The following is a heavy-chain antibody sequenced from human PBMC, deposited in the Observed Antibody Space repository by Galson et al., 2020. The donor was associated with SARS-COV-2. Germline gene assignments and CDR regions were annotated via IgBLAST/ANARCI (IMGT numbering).Heavy chain of an antibody. CDR3: ARLRYYDVLTGYIVDV. D-gene: IGHD3-9*01. Sequence: ASVKVSCKASGYTFTDYYIHWVRQAPGQGLEWMGWINPKSGGTNYAQKFEGRVTMTRDTSITTAYMELSRLSADDTAVYYCARLRYYDVLTGYIVDVGGQGTMVTVSS. J-gene: IGHJ6*02. CDR1: GYTFTDYY. V-gene: IGHV1-2*02. CDR2: INPKSGGT.